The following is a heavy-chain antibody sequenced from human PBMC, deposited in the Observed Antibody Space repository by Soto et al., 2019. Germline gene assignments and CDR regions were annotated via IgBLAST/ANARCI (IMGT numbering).Heavy chain of an antibody. V-gene: IGHV3-7*03. Sequence: EVQLVESGGGLVQPEGSLRLSCAASGFTFSNYWMTWVRQAPGKGLEWVANIIKDGSEKSYVDSVKGRFTISRDNAKNSLYLEMNSLRVEDTAVYYCARDWGGLGYWGQGTLVTVSS. D-gene: IGHD3-10*01. J-gene: IGHJ4*02. CDR3: ARDWGGLGY. CDR1: GFTFSNYW. CDR2: IIKDGSEK.